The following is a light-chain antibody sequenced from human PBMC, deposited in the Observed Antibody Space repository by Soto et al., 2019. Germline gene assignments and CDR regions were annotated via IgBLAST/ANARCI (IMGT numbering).Light chain of an antibody. CDR3: QQRFNWPLS. J-gene: IGKJ4*01. CDR1: QSVSSSY. CDR2: GAS. V-gene: IGKV3D-20*02. Sequence: PGERVTLSCRASQSVSSSYLAWYQQKPGQAPRLLTYGASTRATGIPDRFSGSGSGTDFTLTISSLEPEDFAVYFCQQRFNWPLSFGGGTKVDI.